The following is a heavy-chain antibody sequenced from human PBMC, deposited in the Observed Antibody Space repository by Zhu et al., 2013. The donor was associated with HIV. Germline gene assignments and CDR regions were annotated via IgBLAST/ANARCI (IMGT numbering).Heavy chain of an antibody. J-gene: IGHJ5*02. Sequence: SVKVSCKASGYTFSNYAISWVRQAPGQGLEWMGGIIPIFGTANYAQKFQGRVTITADKSTSTAYMEMSSLRSEDTAVYYCARGGTAAGEGFDPWGQGTLVTVSS. CDR2: IIPIFGTA. CDR3: ARGGTAAGEGFDP. D-gene: IGHD6-13*01. CDR1: GYTFSNYA. V-gene: IGHV1-69*06.